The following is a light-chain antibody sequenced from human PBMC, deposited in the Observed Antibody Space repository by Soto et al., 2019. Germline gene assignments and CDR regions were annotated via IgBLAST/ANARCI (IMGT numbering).Light chain of an antibody. CDR2: EVS. CDR3: SSYTSTSTLG. CDR1: SSDVGAYNY. Sequence: QSVLTQPASVSGSPGQSLTISCTGASSDVGAYNYVSWYQQHPGKAPKLMIYEVSNRPSGVSNRFYGSKSGNSASPTISVLQAEDEADYYCSSYTSTSTLGFGTGTKV. J-gene: IGLJ1*01. V-gene: IGLV2-14*01.